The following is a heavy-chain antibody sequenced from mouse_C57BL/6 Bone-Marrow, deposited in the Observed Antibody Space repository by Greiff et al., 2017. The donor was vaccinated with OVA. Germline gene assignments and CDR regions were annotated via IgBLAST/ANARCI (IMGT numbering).Heavy chain of an antibody. CDR1: GFSLTSYG. J-gene: IGHJ1*03. Sequence: VQLQQSGPGLVQPSQSLSITCTVSGFSLTSYGVHWVRQSPGKGLEWLGVIWRGGSTDYNAAFMSRLSITKDNSKSQVFFKMNSLQADDTAIYYCAKREGVRYGNFLYWYFDVWGTGTTVTVSS. D-gene: IGHD2-10*02. CDR2: IWRGGST. V-gene: IGHV2-5*01. CDR3: AKREGVRYGNFLYWYFDV.